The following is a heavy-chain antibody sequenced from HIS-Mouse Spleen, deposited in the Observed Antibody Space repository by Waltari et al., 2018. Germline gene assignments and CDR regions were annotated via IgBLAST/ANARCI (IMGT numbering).Heavy chain of an antibody. CDR3: ARGMGSSWPYDAFDI. D-gene: IGHD6-13*01. CDR1: GVPFSGYC. Sequence: EVQLVESGGGLVQPGGSLRLCCASAGVPFSGYCMTWVRRASGKGVVWVSRINSDGSRTSYADSVKGRFTISRDNAKNTLYLQMNSLRAEDTAVYYCARGMGSSWPYDAFDIWGQGTMVTVSS. V-gene: IGHV3-74*01. J-gene: IGHJ3*02. CDR2: INSDGSRT.